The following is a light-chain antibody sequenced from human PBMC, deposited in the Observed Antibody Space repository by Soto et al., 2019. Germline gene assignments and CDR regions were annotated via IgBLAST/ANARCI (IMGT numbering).Light chain of an antibody. CDR3: LQEYNYPRT. Sequence: IQMTQSPSSLSASVGDRVTITCRASQTISSPLSWYQQKPGKVPELLIYATSRLQSGVPSRFSGSGSGTDFTLTINNLQAEDFATYYCLQEYNYPRTFGQGTKVDIK. J-gene: IGKJ1*01. V-gene: IGKV1-6*02. CDR1: QTISSP. CDR2: ATS.